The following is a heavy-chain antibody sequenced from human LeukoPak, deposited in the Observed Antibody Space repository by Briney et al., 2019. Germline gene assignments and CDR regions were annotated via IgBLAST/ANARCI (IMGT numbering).Heavy chain of an antibody. CDR3: ARRTGSGTYYSLFFDY. Sequence: GESLKISCKASGYRITAYWIGWVRQMPGKGLEWMGVIYPADSDTTYSPSFQGQVTISADKSNNIAYLEWDSLKASDSATYYCARRTGSGTYYSLFFDYWGQGALVTVSS. CDR2: IYPADSDT. D-gene: IGHD1-26*01. V-gene: IGHV5-51*01. CDR1: GYRITAYW. J-gene: IGHJ4*02.